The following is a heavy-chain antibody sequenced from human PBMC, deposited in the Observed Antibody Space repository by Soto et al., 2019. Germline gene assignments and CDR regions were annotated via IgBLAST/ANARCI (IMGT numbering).Heavy chain of an antibody. CDR3: DKLSRGIGLVPAALN. Sequence: EVQLLESGGGLVQHGGSLRLSCVASGHTFHSYAMSWVRQAPGKGLEWVSGISGSGGSTYYADSVRGRFTNSRDDFKNTLYLQMNRLRAEDTVIYYSDKLSRGIGLVPAALNRGQGTLITVSS. V-gene: IGHV3-23*01. D-gene: IGHD2-2*01. J-gene: IGHJ4*02. CDR2: ISGSGGST. CDR1: GHTFHSYA.